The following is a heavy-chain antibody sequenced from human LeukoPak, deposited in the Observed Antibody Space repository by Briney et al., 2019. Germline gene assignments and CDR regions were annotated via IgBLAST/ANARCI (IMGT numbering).Heavy chain of an antibody. CDR3: ARQVTAAGTDY. D-gene: IGHD6-13*01. Sequence: GGSLRLSCAASGFTFSSYNMNWVRQAPGKGLEWVSYISSGSNYIYYAESVKGRFTISRDNAKNSLYLQMNSLRAEDTAVYYCARQVTAAGTDYWGQGTLVTVSS. CDR1: GFTFSSYN. J-gene: IGHJ4*02. V-gene: IGHV3-21*01. CDR2: ISSGSNYI.